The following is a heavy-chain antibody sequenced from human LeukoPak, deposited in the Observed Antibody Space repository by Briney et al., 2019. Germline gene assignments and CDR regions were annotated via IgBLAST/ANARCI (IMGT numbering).Heavy chain of an antibody. CDR3: ASGAWATRLHS. Sequence: SGTLSLTCAVYGESLNYYYWSWIRQSPEKGLEWIGEVFDGKTTNYNPSLKSRVTISAVTSSNQFSLNLKFVTAADTAVYYCASGAWATRLHSWAQGTLVIVSS. CDR1: GESLNYYY. CDR2: VFDGKTT. V-gene: IGHV4-34*12. D-gene: IGHD5-24*01. J-gene: IGHJ4*02.